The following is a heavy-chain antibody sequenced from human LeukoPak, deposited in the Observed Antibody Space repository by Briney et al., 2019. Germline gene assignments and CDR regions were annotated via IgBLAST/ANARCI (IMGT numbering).Heavy chain of an antibody. D-gene: IGHD6-13*01. CDR2: IWYDGSNK. J-gene: IGHJ6*02. CDR3: ARSPSSSSWPYYYYYYGMDV. V-gene: IGHV3-33*01. Sequence: PGRSLRFSCAASGFTFSSYGMHWVRQAPGKGLEWVAVIWYDGSNKYYADSVKGRFTISRDNSKNTLYLQMNSLRAEDTAVYYCARSPSSSSWPYYYYYYGMDVWGQGTTVTVSS. CDR1: GFTFSSYG.